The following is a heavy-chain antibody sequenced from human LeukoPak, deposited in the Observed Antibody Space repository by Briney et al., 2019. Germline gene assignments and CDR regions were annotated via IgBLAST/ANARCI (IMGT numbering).Heavy chain of an antibody. Sequence: ASVKVSCKASGYTFTSYGISWVRQAPGQGLEWVGWISAYNGNTNYAQKLQGRVTMTTDTSTSTAYMELRSLRSDDTAVYYCAKSGMVRGVVSDYYYYMDVWGKGTTVTVSS. J-gene: IGHJ6*03. V-gene: IGHV1-18*01. CDR1: GYTFTSYG. CDR2: ISAYNGNT. CDR3: AKSGMVRGVVSDYYYYMDV. D-gene: IGHD3-10*01.